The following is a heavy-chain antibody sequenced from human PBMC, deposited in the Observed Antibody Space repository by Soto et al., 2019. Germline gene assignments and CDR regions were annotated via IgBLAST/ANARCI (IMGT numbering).Heavy chain of an antibody. V-gene: IGHV1-69*12. Sequence: QVQLVQSGAEVKKPGSSVKVSCKASGGTFSSYAISWVRQAPGQGLEWMGGIIPIFGTANYAQKFQGRVTITADESTSTAYMELSSLRSEDTAVYYCARGAPEKIQLWLKPGSYYYYYGMDVWGQGTTVTVSS. J-gene: IGHJ6*02. CDR3: ARGAPEKIQLWLKPGSYYYYYGMDV. D-gene: IGHD5-18*01. CDR2: IIPIFGTA. CDR1: GGTFSSYA.